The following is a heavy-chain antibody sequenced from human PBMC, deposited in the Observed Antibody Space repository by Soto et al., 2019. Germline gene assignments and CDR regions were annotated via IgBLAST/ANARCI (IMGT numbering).Heavy chain of an antibody. CDR3: ASFSGFWSGYLSGMDV. V-gene: IGHV4-39*01. CDR2: IYYSGST. J-gene: IGHJ6*02. Sequence: PSETLSLTCTVSGGSISSSSYYWGWIRQPPGKGLEWIGSIYYSGSTYYNPPLKSRVTISVDTSKNQFSLKLSSVTAADTAVYYCASFSGFWSGYLSGMDVWGQGTTVTVSS. CDR1: GGSISSSSYY. D-gene: IGHD3-3*01.